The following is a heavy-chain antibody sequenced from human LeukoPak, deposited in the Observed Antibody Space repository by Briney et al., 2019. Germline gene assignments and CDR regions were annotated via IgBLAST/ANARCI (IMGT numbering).Heavy chain of an antibody. CDR3: ARGQYDSSGYYPTDDAFDI. D-gene: IGHD3-22*01. J-gene: IGHJ3*02. CDR1: GGTFSSYA. V-gene: IGHV1-69*05. CDR2: IIPIFGTA. Sequence: GSSVKVSCKASGGTFSSYAISWVRQAPGQGLEWMGGIIPIFGTANYAQKFQGRVTITTDESTSTAYMELSSLRSEDTAVYYCARGQYDSSGYYPTDDAFDIWGQGTMVTVSS.